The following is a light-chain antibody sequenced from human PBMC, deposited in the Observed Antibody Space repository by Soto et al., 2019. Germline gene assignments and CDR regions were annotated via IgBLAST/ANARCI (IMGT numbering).Light chain of an antibody. J-gene: IGLJ2*01. CDR1: SSDVGGYNL. V-gene: IGLV2-23*01. CDR3: CSYAGSSIYVV. CDR2: EGS. Sequence: QSVLTQPASVSGSPGQSITISCTGTSSDVGGYNLVSWYQQHPGKAPKLMIYEGSKRPSGVSNRFSGSKSGNTASLTISGLQAEDEADYYCCSYAGSSIYVVFGGGTKLTVL.